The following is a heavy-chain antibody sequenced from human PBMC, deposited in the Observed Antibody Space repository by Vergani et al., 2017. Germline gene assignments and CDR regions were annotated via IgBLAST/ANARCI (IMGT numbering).Heavy chain of an antibody. CDR3: AKDEGPDSSGWYSGYGY. D-gene: IGHD6-19*01. CDR2: ISGSGCST. J-gene: IGHJ4*02. CDR1: GFTFSSYA. V-gene: IGHV3-23*01. Sequence: EVQLLESGGGLVQPGGSLRLSCAASGFTFSSYAMSWVRQAPGKGLEWVSAISGSGCSTYYADSVKGRFTISRDNSKNTLYLQMNSLRAEDTAVYYCAKDEGPDSSGWYSGYGYWGQGTLVTVSS.